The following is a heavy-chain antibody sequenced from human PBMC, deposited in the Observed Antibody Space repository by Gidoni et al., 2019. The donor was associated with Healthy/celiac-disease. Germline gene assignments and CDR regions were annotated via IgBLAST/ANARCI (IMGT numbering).Heavy chain of an antibody. V-gene: IGHV3-11*06. CDR1: GFTFSDYY. Sequence: QVQLVETGGGLVKPGGSLRLSGAASGFTFSDYYMSWFRQAPGKGLACVSYISSSSSYTNYADSVKGRFTISRDNAKNSLYLQMNSLRAENTAVYYCARVWGYIDYWGQGTLVTVSS. CDR3: ARVWGYIDY. J-gene: IGHJ4*02. CDR2: ISSSSSYT. D-gene: IGHD1-26*01.